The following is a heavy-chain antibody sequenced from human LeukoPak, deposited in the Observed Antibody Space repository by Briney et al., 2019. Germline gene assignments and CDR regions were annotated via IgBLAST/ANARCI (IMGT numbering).Heavy chain of an antibody. Sequence: GGSLRLSCAASGFTFSSYSMNWVRQAPGKGLEWVSYISSSSSTIYYADSVKGRFTISRDNAKNSLYLQMNSLRVEDTAVYYCARDPRDYYDSSGYHYYYGMDVWGQGTTVTVSS. J-gene: IGHJ6*02. CDR1: GFTFSSYS. CDR2: ISSSSSTI. D-gene: IGHD3-22*01. V-gene: IGHV3-48*01. CDR3: ARDPRDYYDSSGYHYYYGMDV.